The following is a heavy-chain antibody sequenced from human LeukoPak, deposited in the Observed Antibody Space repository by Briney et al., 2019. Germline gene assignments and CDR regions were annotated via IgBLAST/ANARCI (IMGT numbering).Heavy chain of an antibody. V-gene: IGHV4-34*01. CDR2: INHSGSA. CDR3: ARDVVVTSSPDAFDI. CDR1: GGPFSGYC. D-gene: IGHD2-21*02. J-gene: IGHJ3*02. Sequence: SSETLSLTCAVYGGPFSGYCWSWIRQPPGKGLEWIGEINHSGSANYNPSLKSRVTISVDMSKNQFSLKLSSVTAADTAVYYCARDVVVTSSPDAFDIWGQGRLVTVSS.